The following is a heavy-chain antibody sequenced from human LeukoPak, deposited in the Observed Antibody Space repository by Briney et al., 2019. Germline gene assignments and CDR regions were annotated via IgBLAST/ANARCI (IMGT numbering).Heavy chain of an antibody. Sequence: ETLSLTCTVSGGSISSYYWSWIRQPPGKGLEWIGYIYYSGSTNYNPSLKSRVTISVDTSKNQFSLKLSSVTAADTAVYYCARATVPYYFDYWGQGTLVTVSS. J-gene: IGHJ4*02. CDR2: IYYSGST. CDR3: ARATVPYYFDY. CDR1: GGSISSYY. V-gene: IGHV4-59*01. D-gene: IGHD4-17*01.